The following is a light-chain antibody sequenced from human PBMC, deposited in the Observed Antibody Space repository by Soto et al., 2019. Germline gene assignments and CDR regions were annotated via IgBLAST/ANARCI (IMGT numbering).Light chain of an antibody. V-gene: IGKV3-15*01. CDR2: GAS. J-gene: IGKJ1*01. CDR1: QSVSSN. CDR3: QHYNNWPRT. Sequence: EIVMTQXPXXLSVSPGERATLSCRASQSVSSNLAWYQQKPGQAPRLLIYGASTRATGIPARFSGSGSGTEFTLTISSLQSEDFAVYYCQHYNNWPRTFGQGTKVEIK.